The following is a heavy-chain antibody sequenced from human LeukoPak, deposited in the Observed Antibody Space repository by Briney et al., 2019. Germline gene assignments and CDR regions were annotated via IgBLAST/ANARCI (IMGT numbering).Heavy chain of an antibody. CDR1: GGSISISGYY. J-gene: IGHJ5*02. D-gene: IGHD4-17*01. Sequence: SETLSLTCTVSGGSISISGYYWGWIRQPPGKGLEWIGSIYYSGSTYYNPSLKSRVTISVDTSKNQFSLNMNSVTAADTAVYYCARLRVRTTVTFWFDPWGQGTLVTVSS. CDR3: ARLRVRTTVTFWFDP. V-gene: IGHV4-39*01. CDR2: IYYSGST.